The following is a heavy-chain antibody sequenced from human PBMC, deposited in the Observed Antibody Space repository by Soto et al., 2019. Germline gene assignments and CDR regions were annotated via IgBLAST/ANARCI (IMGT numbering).Heavy chain of an antibody. CDR2: IFPADSNI. CDR3: ARRRWLHSNHFDY. CDR1: GYRFADWW. V-gene: IGHV5-51*01. D-gene: IGHD4-4*01. Sequence: EVQLVQSGVEVKKPGESLKISCQGSGYRFADWWIGWVRQMPGRGLEWMGFIFPADSNIKYSPSFEGQVTISADNSISTAYLQWSSLKASDSAIYYCARRRWLHSNHFDYWGQGTVVTVSS. J-gene: IGHJ4*02.